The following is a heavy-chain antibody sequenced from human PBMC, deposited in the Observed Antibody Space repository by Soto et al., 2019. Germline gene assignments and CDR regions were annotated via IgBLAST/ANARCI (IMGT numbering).Heavy chain of an antibody. V-gene: IGHV3-23*01. J-gene: IGHJ4*02. CDR2: ISGSGDTA. CDR1: RLTFSNYA. CDR3: AKLEVGATPIKVDY. Sequence: GGSLRLSCVISRLTFSNYALNWVRQAPGKGLEWVSSISGSGDTAYYADSVKGRFTISRDNSKNTLYLQMNSLRVEDTAVYYCAKLEVGATPIKVDYWGQGTLVTVSS. D-gene: IGHD1-26*01.